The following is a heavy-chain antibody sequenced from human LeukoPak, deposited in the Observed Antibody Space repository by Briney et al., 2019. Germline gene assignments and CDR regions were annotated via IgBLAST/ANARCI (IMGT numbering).Heavy chain of an antibody. V-gene: IGHV4-39*07. J-gene: IGHJ5*02. CDR2: IYYSGST. CDR1: GGSISSSSYY. D-gene: IGHD6-19*01. Sequence: ASETLSLTCTVSGGSISSSSYYWGWIRQPPWKGLEWIGSIYYSGSTYYNPSLKSRVTISVDTSKNQFSLKLSSVTAADTAVYYCARYNIAVAGCWFDPWGQGTLVTVSS. CDR3: ARYNIAVAGCWFDP.